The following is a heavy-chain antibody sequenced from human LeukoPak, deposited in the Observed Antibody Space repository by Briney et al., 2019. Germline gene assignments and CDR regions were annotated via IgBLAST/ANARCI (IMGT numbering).Heavy chain of an antibody. CDR1: GFTLSDHY. D-gene: IGHD6-19*01. CDR2: TRNKAKSYST. J-gene: IGHJ4*02. Sequence: GGSLRLSCAASGFTLSDHYMDWVRQAPGKGLEWVGRTRNKAKSYSTEYAASVKGRFTISRDDSKNSLYLQMNSLKTEDTAVYYCATQFAVAGTSGFDYWGQGTLVTVSS. V-gene: IGHV3-72*01. CDR3: ATQFAVAGTSGFDY.